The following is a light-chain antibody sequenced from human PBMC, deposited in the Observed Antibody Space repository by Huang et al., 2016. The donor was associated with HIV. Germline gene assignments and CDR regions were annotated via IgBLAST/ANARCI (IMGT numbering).Light chain of an antibody. Sequence: EIVMTPSPATLSVSQGERATLSCRASQGVSNNIAWYKQKPGQTPRLLIHGASTRATGIAAKFSGRGSGTDFTLTITSLQPEESAVYYCQHYNNRPPWTFGPGTQVEI. V-gene: IGKV3D-15*01. CDR1: QGVSNN. CDR2: GAS. J-gene: IGKJ1*01. CDR3: QHYNNRPPWT.